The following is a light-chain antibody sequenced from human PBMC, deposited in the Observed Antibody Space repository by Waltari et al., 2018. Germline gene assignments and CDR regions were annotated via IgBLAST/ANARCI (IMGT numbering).Light chain of an antibody. Sequence: VLTQSPGTLSLSPGERATLSFRARLSISKYLVWYQQRPGHAPRLLIYAASTRATGIPDRFSGSGFGTDFTLTISRLEPEDFAMYYCQNHERLPATFGQGTKVEIK. CDR2: AAS. CDR1: LSISKY. V-gene: IGKV3-20*01. J-gene: IGKJ1*01. CDR3: QNHERLPAT.